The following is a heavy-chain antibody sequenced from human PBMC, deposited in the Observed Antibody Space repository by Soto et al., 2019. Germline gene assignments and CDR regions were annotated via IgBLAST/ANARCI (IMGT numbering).Heavy chain of an antibody. J-gene: IGHJ6*02. CDR2: IIPIFGTA. D-gene: IGHD3-3*01. Sequence: SVKVSCKASGGTFSSYAISWVRQAPGQGLEWMGGIIPIFGTANYAQKFQGRVTITADKSTSTAYMELSSLRSEDTAVYYCATKVVLRFLEWLLPTYYYGMDVWGQGTTVTVSS. CDR3: ATKVVLRFLEWLLPTYYYGMDV. V-gene: IGHV1-69*06. CDR1: GGTFSSYA.